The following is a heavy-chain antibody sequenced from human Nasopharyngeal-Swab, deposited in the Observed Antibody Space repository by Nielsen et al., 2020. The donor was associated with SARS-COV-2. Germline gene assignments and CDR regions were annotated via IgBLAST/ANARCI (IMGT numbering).Heavy chain of an antibody. V-gene: IGHV3-74*03. Sequence: GGSLRLSCAASGFTFSNYWMHWVRQAPGKGLVWVSRVSPDGTSTTYADSVKGRFTVSRDNAKNTLYLQMNSLRAEDTAVYYCASGMVLEWLPTYWYFDLWGRGTLVTVSS. CDR1: GFTFSNYW. D-gene: IGHD3-3*01. CDR2: VSPDGTST. CDR3: ASGMVLEWLPTYWYFDL. J-gene: IGHJ2*01.